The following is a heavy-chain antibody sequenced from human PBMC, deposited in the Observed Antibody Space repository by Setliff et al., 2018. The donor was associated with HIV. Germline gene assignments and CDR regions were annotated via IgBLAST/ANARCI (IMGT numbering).Heavy chain of an antibody. CDR1: GGSISSSSYY. D-gene: IGHD2-21*02. CDR3: ARLGGGCGGYCYYAFDI. Sequence: PSETLSLTCTVSGGSISSSSYYWGGSRQPPGKGLEWIGSIYYRWSTYYNPSLKSRVTISVDTSKNQFSLKLSSVTAADTAVYXXARLGGGCGGYCYYAFDIWGQGTMVTVSS. J-gene: IGHJ3*02. V-gene: IGHV4-39*01. CDR2: IYYRWST.